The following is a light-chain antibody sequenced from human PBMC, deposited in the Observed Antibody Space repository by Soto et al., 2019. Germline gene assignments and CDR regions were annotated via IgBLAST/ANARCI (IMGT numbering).Light chain of an antibody. CDR2: AAS. CDR1: ETISDY. J-gene: IGKJ4*01. Sequence: DIQMTQFPSSLSASVGDRVTITCRASETISDYLNWYQHNPGTAPKLLIFAASSLQSGVPSRFSSGGSGTNFTLAITGLQPEDFVNYYCQQSYRSPLIFGGGTKVE. CDR3: QQSYRSPLI. V-gene: IGKV1-39*01.